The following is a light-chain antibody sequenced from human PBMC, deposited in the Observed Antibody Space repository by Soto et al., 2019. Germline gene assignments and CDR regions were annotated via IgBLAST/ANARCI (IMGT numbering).Light chain of an antibody. CDR3: LLYNSYSWT. Sequence: IKMNQSASTLSGSVGDRVTITCRASQTISSWLAWYQQKPGKAPKRLIYAASSLQSGVPSRFSGSGSGTEFTLTISSLQPEDFATYYCLLYNSYSWTFGQGTKVDIK. CDR2: AAS. CDR1: QTISSW. J-gene: IGKJ1*01. V-gene: IGKV1-5*01.